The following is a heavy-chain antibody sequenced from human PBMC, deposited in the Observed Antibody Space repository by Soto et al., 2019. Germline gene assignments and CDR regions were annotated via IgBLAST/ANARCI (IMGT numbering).Heavy chain of an antibody. CDR3: AKATATGGGAFEI. CDR2: ISGSDGKT. CDR1: GFSFGSYA. J-gene: IGHJ3*02. Sequence: GGSLRLSCAASGFSFGSYALSWVRQAPGKGLEWVSTISGSDGKTFYADSVKGRFSISRDTSQSTLYLQMNSLTAGDTAVYYCAKATATGGGAFEIYGQGTMVTVSS. V-gene: IGHV3-23*01. D-gene: IGHD2-8*02.